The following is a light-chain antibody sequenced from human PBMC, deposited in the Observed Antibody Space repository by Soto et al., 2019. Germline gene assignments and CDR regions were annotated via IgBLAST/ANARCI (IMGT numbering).Light chain of an antibody. CDR1: QSVSSSY. CDR2: AAS. Sequence: EIVLTQSPGTLSLSPGERATLSCRASQSVSSSYLAWYQQKPGQAPRLLIYAASTRATGIPDRFSGSGSGTDFPLTISSLEPEDFAVYYCQQYDNSLYTFGQGTKLEIK. V-gene: IGKV3-20*01. CDR3: QQYDNSLYT. J-gene: IGKJ2*01.